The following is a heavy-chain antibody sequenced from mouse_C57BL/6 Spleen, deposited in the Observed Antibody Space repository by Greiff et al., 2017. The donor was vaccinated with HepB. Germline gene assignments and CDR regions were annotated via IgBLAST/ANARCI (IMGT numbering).Heavy chain of an antibody. CDR2: IDPSDSET. CDR3: ARDGYDVGFAY. J-gene: IGHJ3*01. V-gene: IGHV1-52*01. CDR1: GYTFTSYW. Sequence: QVQLQQPGAELVRPGSSVKLSCKASGYTFTSYWMHWVKQRPIQGLEWIGNIDPSDSETHYNQKFKDKATLTVDKSSSTAYMQLSSLTSEDSAVYCCARDGYDVGFAYWGQGTLVTVSA. D-gene: IGHD2-2*01.